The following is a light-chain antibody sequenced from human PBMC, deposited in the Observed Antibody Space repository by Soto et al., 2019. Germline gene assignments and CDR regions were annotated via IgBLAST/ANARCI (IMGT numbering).Light chain of an antibody. CDR2: DVS. V-gene: IGLV2-11*01. Sequence: QSVLTQPPSASVSPGQSVAISCTGTSSDVGGYNYVSWYQQHPGKAPKLMIYDVSNRPSGVPDRFSGSKSGNTASLTISGLQPEDEADYYCCSYAGSYTFDVFGAGTKVTVL. J-gene: IGLJ1*01. CDR1: SSDVGGYNY. CDR3: CSYAGSYTFDV.